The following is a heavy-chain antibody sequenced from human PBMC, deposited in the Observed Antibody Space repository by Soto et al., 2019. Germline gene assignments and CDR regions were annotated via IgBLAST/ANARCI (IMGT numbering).Heavy chain of an antibody. J-gene: IGHJ4*02. Sequence: PGGSLSLSCAVSGDPFEKDGMYWSWQGPGKRLEWVSSISFSGDYIYYADSVKGRFTISRDNARNSLYLQMNRLGVDDTALYFCARATYNWNHEYWGQGTQVTVSS. CDR1: GDPFEKDG. CDR2: ISFSGDYI. CDR3: ARATYNWNHEY. D-gene: IGHD1-20*01. V-gene: IGHV3-21*01.